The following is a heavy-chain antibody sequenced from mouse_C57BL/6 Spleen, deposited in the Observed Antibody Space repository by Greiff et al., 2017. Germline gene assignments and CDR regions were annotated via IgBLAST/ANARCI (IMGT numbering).Heavy chain of an antibody. CDR3: VRDERYGNWYFDV. V-gene: IGHV10-1*01. CDR1: GFSFNTYA. Sequence: GGGLVQPKGSLKLSCAAPGFSFNTYAMNWVRQAPGKGLEWVARIRSKSNNYATYYADSVKDRFTISRDDSESMLYLQMNNLKTEDTAMYYCVRDERYGNWYFDVWGTGTTVTVSS. J-gene: IGHJ1*03. CDR2: IRSKSNNYAT. D-gene: IGHD2-10*02.